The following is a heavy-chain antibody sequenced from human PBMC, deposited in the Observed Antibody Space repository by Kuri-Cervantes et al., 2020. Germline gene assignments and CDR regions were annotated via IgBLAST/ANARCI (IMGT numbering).Heavy chain of an antibody. CDR3: ARTDCSGGSCYFAGFFRWFDP. Sequence: ASVKVSCKASGYTFTTYYIHWVRQAPGQGLEWIGMINPSGGTTTYAQKFQGRVTVTTDTSTSTVYMELTSLKYEDTAVYYCARTDCSGGSCYFAGFFRWFDPWGQGTLVTVSS. CDR1: GYTFTTYY. V-gene: IGHV1-46*01. CDR2: INPSGGTT. J-gene: IGHJ5*02. D-gene: IGHD2-15*01.